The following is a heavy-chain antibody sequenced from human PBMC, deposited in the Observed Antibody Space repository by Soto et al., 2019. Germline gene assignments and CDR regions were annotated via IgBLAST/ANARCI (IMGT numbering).Heavy chain of an antibody. CDR1: GDSVSSNSAA. V-gene: IGHV6-1*01. D-gene: IGHD6-19*01. J-gene: IGHJ6*02. Sequence: PSQPLSLTCAISGDSVSSNSAAWNWIRQSPSRGLEWLGRTYYKSKWNNDYALSVKSRITINPDTSKNQFSLHLYSVTPEDTAVYYCAREVGYSSGWFHGDYYYFGMDVWGQGTTVTVSS. CDR3: AREVGYSSGWFHGDYYYFGMDV. CDR2: TYYKSKWNN.